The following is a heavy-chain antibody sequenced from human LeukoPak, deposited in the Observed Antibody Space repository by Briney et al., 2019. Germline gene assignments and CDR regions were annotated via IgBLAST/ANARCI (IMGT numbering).Heavy chain of an antibody. D-gene: IGHD6-25*01. CDR3: ARQDSSAWGRVDY. CDR2: LVYSRIT. V-gene: IGHV4-39*01. CDR1: GGSISSSTYY. Sequence: KSSETLSLTCTVSGGSISSSTYYWGWIRQPPGKGLEWSGSLVYSRITYYNPSLRSRVTISVDTSKKQFSLKLSSVTAVDTAVYYCARQDSSAWGRVDYWGQGILVTVSS. J-gene: IGHJ4*02.